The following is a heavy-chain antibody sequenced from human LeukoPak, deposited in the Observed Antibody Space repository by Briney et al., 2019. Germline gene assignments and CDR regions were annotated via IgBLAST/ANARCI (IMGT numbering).Heavy chain of an antibody. CDR1: GGSFTRYY. CDR3: ARVSSLYCSSTRCPYYYYYMDV. J-gene: IGHJ6*03. Sequence: SETLSLTCAVYGGSFTRYYWSWVRQPPGKGLEWIGEINHSGSTNYNPSLKSRVTISVDTSKNQFSLKLSSVTAADTAVYYCARVSSLYCSSTRCPYYYYYMDVWGKGTTVTVSS. CDR2: INHSGST. V-gene: IGHV4-34*01. D-gene: IGHD2-2*01.